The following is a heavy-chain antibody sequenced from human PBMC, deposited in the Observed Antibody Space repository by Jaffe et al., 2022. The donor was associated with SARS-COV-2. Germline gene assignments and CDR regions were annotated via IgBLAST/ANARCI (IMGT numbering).Heavy chain of an antibody. CDR3: AKARYGSGSYYFSFDY. V-gene: IGHV3-23*04. CDR2: ISGSGGST. Sequence: EVQLVESGGGLVQPGGSLRLSCAASGFTFSSYAMSWVRQAPGKGLEWVSAISGSGGSTYYADSVKGRFTISRDNSKNTLYLQMNSLRAEDTAVYYCAKARYGSGSYYFSFDYWGQGTLVTVSS. D-gene: IGHD3-10*01. J-gene: IGHJ4*02. CDR1: GFTFSSYA.